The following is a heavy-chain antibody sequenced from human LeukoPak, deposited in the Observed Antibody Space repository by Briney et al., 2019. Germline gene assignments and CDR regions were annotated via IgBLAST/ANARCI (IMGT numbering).Heavy chain of an antibody. D-gene: IGHD4-17*01. CDR1: GFTFSSYA. Sequence: GSLRLSCAASGFTFSSYAMTWIRQPPGKGLEWIGYIYYSGSTNYNPSLKSRVSISVDTSKNQFSLKLSSVTAADTAVYYCARTGSTVTMLYPFDHWGQGTLVTVSS. V-gene: IGHV4-59*01. CDR3: ARTGSTVTMLYPFDH. J-gene: IGHJ4*02. CDR2: IYYSGST.